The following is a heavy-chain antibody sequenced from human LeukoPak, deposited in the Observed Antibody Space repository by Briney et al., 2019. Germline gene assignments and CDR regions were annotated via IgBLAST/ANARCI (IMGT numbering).Heavy chain of an antibody. J-gene: IGHJ4*02. CDR3: ARLVMRLRAFDY. V-gene: IGHV4-39*01. CDR2: MYYSGNA. D-gene: IGHD6-13*01. Sequence: SETLSLTCTVSGGSIYSTYYWGRIRQPPGKGLEWIGSMYYSGNAYYNPSLKSRVTISVDTSNNQFSLKLSSVTAADTAVYYCARLVMRLRAFDYWGQGTLVTVSS. CDR1: GGSIYSTYY.